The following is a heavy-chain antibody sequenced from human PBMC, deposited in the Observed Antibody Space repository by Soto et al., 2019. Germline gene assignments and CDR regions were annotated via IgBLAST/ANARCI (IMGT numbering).Heavy chain of an antibody. CDR2: ISAYNGNT. Sequence: GASVKVSCKASGYTFTSYGISWVRQAPGQGLEWMGWISAYNGNTNYAQKLQGRVTMTTDTSTSTAYMELRSLRSEDTAVYYCATNRLGYYSGGIYYFAYDIWGQGTMVTLSS. D-gene: IGHD2-15*01. CDR3: ATNRLGYYSGGIYYFAYDI. CDR1: GYTFTSYG. V-gene: IGHV1-18*01. J-gene: IGHJ3*02.